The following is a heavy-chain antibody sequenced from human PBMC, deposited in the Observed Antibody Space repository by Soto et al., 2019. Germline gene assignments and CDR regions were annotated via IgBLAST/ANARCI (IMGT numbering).Heavy chain of an antibody. D-gene: IGHD1-1*01. V-gene: IGHV3-30*18. CDR3: AKDMSDSGTYPILDY. CDR1: GFIFSSYG. CDR2: TSYDGSTK. Sequence: QVQLVESGGGVVQPGRSLRLSCAASGFIFSSYGMHWVRQAPGKGLEWVAVTSYDGSTKYYADSVKGRFTISRDNSENPLHLELNSLRPAATAVYYCAKDMSDSGTYPILDYWGRGTLVTVSS. J-gene: IGHJ4*02.